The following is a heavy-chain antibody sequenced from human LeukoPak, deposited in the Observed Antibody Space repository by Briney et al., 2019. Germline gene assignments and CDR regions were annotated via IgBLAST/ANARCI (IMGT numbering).Heavy chain of an antibody. CDR1: GFTFSSYS. Sequence: GGSLRLSCAASGFTFSSYSMNWGRQAPGKGLEWVSSISSSSSYIYYADSVKGRFTISRDNAKNSLYLQMNSLRAEDTAVYYCASYSGSDDAFDIWGQGTMVTVSS. D-gene: IGHD3-10*01. V-gene: IGHV3-21*01. J-gene: IGHJ3*02. CDR3: ASYSGSDDAFDI. CDR2: ISSSSSYI.